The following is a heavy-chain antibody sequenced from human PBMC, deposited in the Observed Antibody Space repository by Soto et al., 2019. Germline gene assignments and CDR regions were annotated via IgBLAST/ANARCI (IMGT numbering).Heavy chain of an antibody. J-gene: IGHJ6*02. CDR1: GGTFSSYA. V-gene: IGHV1-69*01. D-gene: IGHD3-22*01. CDR3: ARDQGTYYYDSSCRHPFRDV. CDR2: IIPLFGTA. Sequence: QVQLVQSGAEVKKPGSSVKGACKASGGTFSSYAISWVRQAPGQGLEWMGGIIPLFGTANYAQKFQGRVTITADESTSAAYMELSSLRSEDTAVYYCARDQGTYYYDSSCRHPFRDVWGQGTTVAVSS.